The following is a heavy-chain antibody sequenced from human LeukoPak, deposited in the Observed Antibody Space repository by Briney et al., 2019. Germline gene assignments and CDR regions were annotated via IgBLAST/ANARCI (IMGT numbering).Heavy chain of an antibody. CDR3: AKDSAPYQLLYDWFDP. J-gene: IGHJ5*02. D-gene: IGHD2-2*02. CDR1: GFTFSSYG. V-gene: IGHV3-30*02. CDR2: IRYDGSNK. Sequence: GGSLRLSCAASGFTFSSYGMHWVRQAPGKGLEWVAFIRYDGSNKYYADSVKGRFTISRDNSKNTLYLQMNSLRAEDTAVYYCAKDSAPYQLLYDWFDPWGQGTLVTVSS.